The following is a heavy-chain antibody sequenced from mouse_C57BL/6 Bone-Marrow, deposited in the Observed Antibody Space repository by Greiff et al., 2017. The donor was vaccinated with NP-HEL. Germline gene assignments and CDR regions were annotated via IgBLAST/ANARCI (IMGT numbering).Heavy chain of an antibody. CDR3: ASLSYGSSYRYFDV. V-gene: IGHV1-22*01. D-gene: IGHD1-1*01. CDR1: GYTFTDYN. Sequence: VQLQQSGPELVKPGVSVKMSCKASGYTFTDYNMHWVKQSHGKSLEWIGYINPNNGGTSYNQKFKGKATLTVNKSSSTAYMELRSLTSEDSAVYYCASLSYGSSYRYFDVWGTGTTVTVSS. CDR2: INPNNGGT. J-gene: IGHJ1*03.